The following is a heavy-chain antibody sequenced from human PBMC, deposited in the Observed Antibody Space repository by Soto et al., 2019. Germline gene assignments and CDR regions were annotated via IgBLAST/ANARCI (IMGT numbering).Heavy chain of an antibody. CDR1: GYTFTSYY. Sequence: ASVKVSCKASGYTFTSYYMHWVRQAPGQGLEWMGISNPSGGSTSYAQKFQGRVTMTRDTSTSTVYMELSSLRSEDTAVYYCAREVPRGGVVVTALYYYYGMDVWGQGTTVTVSS. V-gene: IGHV1-46*01. J-gene: IGHJ6*02. CDR2: SNPSGGST. D-gene: IGHD2-21*02. CDR3: AREVPRGGVVVTALYYYYGMDV.